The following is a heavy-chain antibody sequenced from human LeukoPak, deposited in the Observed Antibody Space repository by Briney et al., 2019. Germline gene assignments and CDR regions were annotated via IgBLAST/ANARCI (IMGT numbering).Heavy chain of an antibody. CDR3: ARDRAGYYDSSGYGPKKQSYYYYGMDV. V-gene: IGHV3-53*01. CDR1: GFTFSIYT. J-gene: IGHJ6*02. D-gene: IGHD3-22*01. CDR2: IYSGGST. Sequence: GGSLRLSCVASGFTFSIYTMSWVRQAPGKGLEWVSVIYSGGSTYYADSVKGRFTISRDNSKNTLYPQMNSLRAEDTAVYYCARDRAGYYDSSGYGPKKQSYYYYGMDVWGQGTTVTVSS.